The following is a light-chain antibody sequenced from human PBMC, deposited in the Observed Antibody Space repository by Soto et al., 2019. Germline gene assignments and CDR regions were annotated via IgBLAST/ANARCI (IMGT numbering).Light chain of an antibody. CDR1: SGHSSYI. CDR3: ETWDFNTRV. J-gene: IGLJ3*02. Sequence: QLVLTQSSSASASLGSSVKLTCTLSSGHSSYIIAWHQQQPGKDPRYLMKLEGSGSYNKGSGLPDRFSGSTSGADRYLTISNLHFEDEADYYCETWDFNTRVFGGGTKLTVL. V-gene: IGLV4-60*02. CDR2: LEGSGSY.